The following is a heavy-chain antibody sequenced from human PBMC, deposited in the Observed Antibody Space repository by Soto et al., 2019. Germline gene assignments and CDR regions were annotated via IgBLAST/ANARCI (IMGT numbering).Heavy chain of an antibody. Sequence: SETLSLICGVSGGTIRSPDWWTWVRQPPGKGLEWIGEIFQSGSTNYTPSLESRVTISVDKSKNQFSLTLTSVTAADTAVYFCARGRGRYSSGWSWFDPWGQGILVTVSS. CDR1: GGTIRSPDW. CDR2: IFQSGST. CDR3: ARGRGRYSSGWSWFDP. J-gene: IGHJ5*02. V-gene: IGHV4-4*02. D-gene: IGHD6-19*01.